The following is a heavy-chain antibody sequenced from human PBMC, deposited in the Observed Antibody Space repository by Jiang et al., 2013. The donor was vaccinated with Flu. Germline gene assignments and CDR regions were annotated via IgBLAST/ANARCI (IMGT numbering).Heavy chain of an antibody. CDR3: ARDGGRAYDDDY. CDR2: ISRGVGTM. J-gene: IGHJ4*02. D-gene: IGHD5-12*01. V-gene: IGHV3-48*02. Sequence: GGGLSTAGGVPSRLSCVGSGFFFTNYSMNWVRQAPGKGLEWLSYISRGVGTMYADSVKGRFTISRDNAKNSLFLQMNSLREEDTAVYYCARDGGRAYDDDYWGQG. CDR1: GFFFTNYS.